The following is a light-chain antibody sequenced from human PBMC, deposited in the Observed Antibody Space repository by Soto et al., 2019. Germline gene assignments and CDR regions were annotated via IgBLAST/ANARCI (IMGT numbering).Light chain of an antibody. Sequence: DIQMTQSPSSLSASIGDRVTITCQASHDISNHLNWYQHKPGKAPKLLIYCASTFETGVPSRFSGSGSWTDFTFAISNFQAEDVATYYCQHYDIRPPVTVGQGTRLEIK. CDR2: CAS. V-gene: IGKV1-33*01. J-gene: IGKJ5*01. CDR1: HDISNH. CDR3: QHYDIRPPVT.